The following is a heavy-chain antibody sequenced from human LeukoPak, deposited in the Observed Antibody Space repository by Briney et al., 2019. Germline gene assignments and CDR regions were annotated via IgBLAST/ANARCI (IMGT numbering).Heavy chain of an antibody. D-gene: IGHD2-2*01. CDR3: ARVRYCSSTSCRGALDI. Sequence: PGESLRLSCAASGFTFSDHYMDWVRKAPGKGLGWVGRTRNKANSYTTEYAASVKGRFTISRDDSKNSLYLQMNSLKTEDTAVYYCARVRYCSSTSCRGALDIWGQGTMVAVSS. J-gene: IGHJ3*02. CDR1: GFTFSDHY. V-gene: IGHV3-72*01. CDR2: TRNKANSYTT.